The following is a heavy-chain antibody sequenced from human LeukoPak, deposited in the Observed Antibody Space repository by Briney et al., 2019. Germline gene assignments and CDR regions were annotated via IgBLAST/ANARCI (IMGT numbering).Heavy chain of an antibody. J-gene: IGHJ6*02. CDR1: GFTVSSNY. Sequence: GGSLRLSCAASGFTVSSNYMSWVRQAPGEGLEWVSVIFSGGTTYYADSVKGRFTISRDNSKNTLYLQMNSLRAEDTAVYYCAREGNYYDMDVWGQETTVTVSS. CDR3: AREGNYYDMDV. CDR2: IFSGGTT. V-gene: IGHV3-53*01.